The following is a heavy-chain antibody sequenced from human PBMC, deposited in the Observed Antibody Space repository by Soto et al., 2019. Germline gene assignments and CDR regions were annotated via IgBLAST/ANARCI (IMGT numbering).Heavy chain of an antibody. J-gene: IGHJ4*02. Sequence: QVQLVQSGAEVKKPGASVKVSCKASGYTFTNFAMHWVRQAPGQRREWMGWINPGNGNTKYSQKFQGRVTITRDTSASTAYMELSSLRSEDTAVYYCARDARITIFGVARGDFDYWGQGTLVTVSS. D-gene: IGHD3-3*01. CDR2: INPGNGNT. CDR3: ARDARITIFGVARGDFDY. CDR1: GYTFTNFA. V-gene: IGHV1-3*01.